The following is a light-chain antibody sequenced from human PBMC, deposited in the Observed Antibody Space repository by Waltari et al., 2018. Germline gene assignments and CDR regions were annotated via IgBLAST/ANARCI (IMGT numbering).Light chain of an antibody. CDR1: PRDVWSYDL. CDR2: EVF. CDR3: CSYAGRGTYV. J-gene: IGLJ1*01. V-gene: IGLV2-23*02. Sequence: QSALTQPASVSGTPGQSITISCTGTPRDVWSYDLVSWYHQHPGEAPKPLICEVFKRPPDISSRFSGSKSGSTASLTISGLQPEDEADYYCCSYAGRGTYVFGSGTKVTVL.